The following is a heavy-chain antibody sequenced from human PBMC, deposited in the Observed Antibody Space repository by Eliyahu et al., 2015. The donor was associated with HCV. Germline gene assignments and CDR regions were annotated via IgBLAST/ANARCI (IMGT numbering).Heavy chain of an antibody. CDR2: VGRGGGDT. CDR1: GFTLRNYV. D-gene: IGHD3-16*01. Sequence: EVQLLESGGGLVQPGGSLRLSCAASGFTLRNYVMSWVRQGPEKGLQWVAAVGRGGGDTYYANSVKGRFTISRDNSRNALYLQMSSLRGDDTAVYYCVREVPHGGAADVWGQGTTITVSS. CDR3: VREVPHGGAADV. J-gene: IGHJ6*02. V-gene: IGHV3-23*01.